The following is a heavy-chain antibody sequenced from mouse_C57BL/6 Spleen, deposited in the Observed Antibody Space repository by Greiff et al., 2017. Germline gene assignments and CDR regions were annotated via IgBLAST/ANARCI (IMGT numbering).Heavy chain of an antibody. CDR3: ARGGSKDWSMDY. J-gene: IGHJ4*01. Sequence: EVKLMESGGGLVKPGGSLKLSCAASGFTFSSYAMSWVRQTPEKRLEWVATISDGGSYTYYPDNVKGRFTISIDTAKNNLYLQMRHLKAEDTAMDYCARGGSKDWSMDYWGQGTSVTVSS. V-gene: IGHV5-4*03. D-gene: IGHD2-5*01. CDR1: GFTFSSYA. CDR2: ISDGGSYT.